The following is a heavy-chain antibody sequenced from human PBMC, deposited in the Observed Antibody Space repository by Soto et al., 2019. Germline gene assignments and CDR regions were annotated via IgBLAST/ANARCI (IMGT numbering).Heavy chain of an antibody. CDR3: ARDYASPAASDWFDP. J-gene: IGHJ5*02. V-gene: IGHV4-4*07. Sequence: NPSETLSLTCTVSGGSISSYYWSWIRQPAGKELEWIGRIYTSGSTNYNPSLKSRVTMSVDTSKTQFSLKLSTVTAADTAVYYCARDYASPAASDWFDPWGQGTLVNVSS. CDR2: IYTSGST. CDR1: GGSISSYY. D-gene: IGHD6-13*01.